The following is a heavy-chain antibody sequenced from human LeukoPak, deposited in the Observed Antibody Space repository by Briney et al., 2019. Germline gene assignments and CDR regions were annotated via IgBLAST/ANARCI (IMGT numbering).Heavy chain of an antibody. CDR2: ISSSSSYI. V-gene: IGHV3-21*01. J-gene: IGHJ5*02. CDR1: GFTFSSYS. Sequence: GGSLRLSCAASGFTFSSYSMNWVRQAPGKGLEWVSSISSSSSYIYYADSVKGRFTISRDNAKNSLYLQMNSLRAEDTAVYYCARDGSGSYLGVGWFDPWGQGTLVTVSS. CDR3: ARDGSGSYLGVGWFDP. D-gene: IGHD1-26*01.